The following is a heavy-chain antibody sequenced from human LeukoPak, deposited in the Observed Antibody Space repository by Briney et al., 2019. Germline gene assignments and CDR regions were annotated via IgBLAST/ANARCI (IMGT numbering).Heavy chain of an antibody. V-gene: IGHV3-30*18. Sequence: GGSLRLSCAASGFTFNSYGMHWVRQAPGKGLEWVAIISYDGSRKYYGDSVKGRFTISRDNSKNTLFLQMNSLRAEDTAVYYCAKDRGFWSGHYDYWGQGNLVTVSS. CDR3: AKDRGFWSGHYDY. J-gene: IGHJ4*02. CDR2: ISYDGSRK. CDR1: GFTFNSYG. D-gene: IGHD3-3*01.